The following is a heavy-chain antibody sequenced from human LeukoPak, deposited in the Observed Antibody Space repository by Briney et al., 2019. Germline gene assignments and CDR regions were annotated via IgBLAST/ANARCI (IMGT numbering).Heavy chain of an antibody. Sequence: SETLSLTCTVSGGSISSSSYYWGWIRQPPGKGLEWIGSIYYSGSTYYNPSLKSRVTISVDTSKNQFSLKLSSVTAADTAMYYCTRDFGRRRNDYWGQGTLVTVSS. CDR3: TRDFGRRRNDY. D-gene: IGHD4-17*01. J-gene: IGHJ4*02. V-gene: IGHV4-39*01. CDR1: GGSISSSSYY. CDR2: IYYSGST.